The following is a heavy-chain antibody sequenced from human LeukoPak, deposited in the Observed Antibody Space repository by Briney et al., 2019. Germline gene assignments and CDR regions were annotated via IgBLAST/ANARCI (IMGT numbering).Heavy chain of an antibody. CDR1: GYTFIGYY. CDR2: MNPNSGNT. D-gene: IGHD3-16*01. CDR3: AAGHVPADY. Sequence: GASVKVSCKASGYTFIGYYIHWIRQAPGQGLEWMGWMNPNSGNTNYAQKFQERVTITRDMSTSTAYMELSSLRSEDTAVYYCAAGHVPADYWGQGTLVTVSS. V-gene: IGHV1-8*03. J-gene: IGHJ4*02.